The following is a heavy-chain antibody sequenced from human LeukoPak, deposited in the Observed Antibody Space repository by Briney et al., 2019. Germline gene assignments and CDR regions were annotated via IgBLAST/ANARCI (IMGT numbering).Heavy chain of an antibody. V-gene: IGHV4-34*01. CDR3: ARGLVEPGYFDY. D-gene: IGHD1-1*01. J-gene: IGHJ4*02. Sequence: SETLSLTCAVYGGSFSGYYWSWIRQPPGKGLEWIGEINHSGSTNYNPSLKSRVTISVDTSKNQFSLKLNSVTAADSAVYYCARGLVEPGYFDYWGQGTLVTVSS. CDR2: INHSGST. CDR1: GGSFSGYY.